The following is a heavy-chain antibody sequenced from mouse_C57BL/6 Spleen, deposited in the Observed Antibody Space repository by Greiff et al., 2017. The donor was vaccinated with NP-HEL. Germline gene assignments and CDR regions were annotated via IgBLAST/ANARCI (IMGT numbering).Heavy chain of an antibody. CDR3: VRGVYYGNSAWFAY. CDR2: IRSKSSNYAT. V-gene: IGHV10-3*01. D-gene: IGHD2-1*01. J-gene: IGHJ3*01. Sequence: EVKVEESGGGLVQPKGSLKLSCAASGFTFNTYAMHWVRQAPGKGLEWVARIRSKSSNYATYYADSVKDRFTISRDDSQSMLYLQMNNLKTEDTAMYYCVRGVYYGNSAWFAYWGQGTLVTVSA. CDR1: GFTFNTYA.